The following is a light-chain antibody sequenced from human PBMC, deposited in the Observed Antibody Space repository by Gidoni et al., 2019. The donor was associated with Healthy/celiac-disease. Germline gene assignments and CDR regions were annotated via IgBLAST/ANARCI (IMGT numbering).Light chain of an antibody. V-gene: IGKV1-5*03. CDR2: KAS. CDR3: QQYHSYWT. CDR1: QSISSW. Sequence: DIQMTQSPSTLSASVGDRVTITCRASQSISSWLAWYQQKPGKAPKLRIYKASSLQSGVPSRFSGSGSATEFTLTISSLQPDDFATYYCQQYHSYWTFGQGTKVEIK. J-gene: IGKJ1*01.